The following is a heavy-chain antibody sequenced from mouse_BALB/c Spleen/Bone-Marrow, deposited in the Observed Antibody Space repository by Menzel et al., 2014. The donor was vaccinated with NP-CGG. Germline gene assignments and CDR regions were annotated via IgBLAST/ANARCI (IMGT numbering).Heavy chain of an antibody. V-gene: IGHV1S81*02. Sequence: VKLVESGAELVKPGASVKLSCKASGYTFTSYYMCWVKQRPGQGLEWIGEINPSNGGTNFNEKFKSKATLTVDKSSSTAYMSLSGLTSEDSAVYYCTRSRRAMDHWGQGTSVTVSS. CDR2: INPSNGGT. CDR1: GYTFTSYY. CDR3: TRSRRAMDH. D-gene: IGHD2-12*01. J-gene: IGHJ4*01.